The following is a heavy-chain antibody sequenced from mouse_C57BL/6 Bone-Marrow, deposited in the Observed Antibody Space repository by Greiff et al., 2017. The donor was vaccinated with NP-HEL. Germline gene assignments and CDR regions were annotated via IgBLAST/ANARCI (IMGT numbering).Heavy chain of an antibody. J-gene: IGHJ3*01. Sequence: EVKVEESGEGLVKPGGSLKLSCAASGFTFSSYAMSWVRQTPEKRLEWVAYISSGGDYIYYADTVKGRFTISRDNARNTLYLQMSSLKSEDTAMYYCTRGYGYFAYWGQGTLVTVSA. CDR2: ISSGGDYI. CDR1: GFTFSSYA. CDR3: TRGYGYFAY. D-gene: IGHD2-2*01. V-gene: IGHV5-9-1*02.